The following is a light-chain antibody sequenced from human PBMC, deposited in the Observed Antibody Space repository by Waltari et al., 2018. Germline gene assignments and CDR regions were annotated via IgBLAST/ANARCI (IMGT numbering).Light chain of an antibody. V-gene: IGLV1-40*01. J-gene: IGLJ2*01. Sequence: QSALTQPPSVSGAPGQRVTISCTGRGANIVAGYDVHWYQQFPGTAPKLLRYGNNNRPSEVPDRFSDSKTGTSASLAINGLQAEDEADYYCRYYDISLSVVFGGESKLTVL. CDR1: GANIVAGYD. CDR3: RYYDISLSVV. CDR2: GNN.